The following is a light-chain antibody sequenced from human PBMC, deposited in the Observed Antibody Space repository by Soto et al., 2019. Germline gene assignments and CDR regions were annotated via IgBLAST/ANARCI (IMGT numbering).Light chain of an antibody. CDR3: QQYKDWPPLT. CDR1: QSVNIN. V-gene: IGKV3D-15*01. J-gene: IGKJ4*01. CDR2: GAS. Sequence: EIAMTQSPGTLSASPGERVTISCRASQSVNINLAWYQQRPGQAPRVLIYGASNRASGIPDRFSGSGSGTDFTLTFSSLEPDDFALYYCQQYKDWPPLTFGGGTRVEIK.